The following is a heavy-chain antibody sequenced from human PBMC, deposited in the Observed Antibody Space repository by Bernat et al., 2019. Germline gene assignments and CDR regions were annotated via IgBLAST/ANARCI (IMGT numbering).Heavy chain of an antibody. D-gene: IGHD4-17*01. V-gene: IGHV3-15*01. J-gene: IGHJ6*03. CDR1: GFTFSNAC. CDR3: TTLASTVTTRYYYYYYMDV. CDR2: IKSKTDGGTT. Sequence: EVQLVESGGGLVKPGGSLRLSCAASGFTFSNACMSWVRQAPGKGLEWVGRIKSKTDGGTTDYAAPVKGRFTISRDDSKNTLYLQMNSLKTEDTAVYYCTTLASTVTTRYYYYYYMDVWGKGTTVTVSS.